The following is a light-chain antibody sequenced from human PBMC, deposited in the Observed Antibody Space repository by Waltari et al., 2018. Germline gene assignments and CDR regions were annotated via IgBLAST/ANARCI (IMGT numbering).Light chain of an antibody. Sequence: YVLTQPPSVSVAPGQTAPLTCGWENIETQSVNWYQEKPGQAPVLVLFYVTDRPSGIPDRFSGSNSGNTATLTISWVEAGDEADYHCQVWDDTTNSGVFGGGTRLTVL. V-gene: IGLV3-21*04. J-gene: IGLJ3*02. CDR1: NIETQS. CDR2: YVT. CDR3: QVWDDTTNSGV.